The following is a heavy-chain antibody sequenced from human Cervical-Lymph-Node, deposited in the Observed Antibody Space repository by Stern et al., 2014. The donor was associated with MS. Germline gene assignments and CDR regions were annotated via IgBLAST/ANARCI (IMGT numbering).Heavy chain of an antibody. D-gene: IGHD5-18*01. Sequence: VQLGQSGGGLVQPGGSLRLSCAASGLTFTTYALSWVRQAPGKGLEWVSTISVSGDYTSSADSVKGRFTLSRDNSKNTLYLHMSSLRAEDTAVYFCASNPVNSFGFVYRYFDYWGQGTLVTVSS. CDR3: ASNPVNSFGFVYRYFDY. CDR1: GLTFTTYA. J-gene: IGHJ4*02. CDR2: ISVSGDYT. V-gene: IGHV3-23*04.